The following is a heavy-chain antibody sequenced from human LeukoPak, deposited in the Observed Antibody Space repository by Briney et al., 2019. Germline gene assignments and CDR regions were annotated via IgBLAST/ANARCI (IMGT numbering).Heavy chain of an antibody. J-gene: IGHJ4*02. Sequence: GGSLRLSCAASGFTVSSNYMSWVRQAPGKGLEWVSVIYSGGSTYYADSVKGRFTISRDSSKNTLYLQMHSLRAEDTAVYYCAREDYYDSSGYYYEDWGQGTLVTVSS. CDR1: GFTVSSNY. CDR3: AREDYYDSSGYYYED. D-gene: IGHD3-22*01. CDR2: IYSGGST. V-gene: IGHV3-53*01.